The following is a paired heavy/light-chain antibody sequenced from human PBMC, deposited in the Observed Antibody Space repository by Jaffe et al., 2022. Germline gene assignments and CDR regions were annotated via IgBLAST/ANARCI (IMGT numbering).Light chain of an antibody. Sequence: QSALTQPASVSGSPGQSITISCTGTSSDVGGYNYVSWYQQHPGKAPKLMIYDVSNRPSGVSNRFSGSKSGNTASLTISGLQAEDEADYYCSSYTSSSSYVFGTGTKVTVL. CDR3: SSYTSSSSYV. CDR1: SSDVGGYNY. CDR2: DVS. V-gene: IGLV2-14*03. J-gene: IGLJ1*01.
Heavy chain of an antibody. D-gene: IGHD6-25*01. CDR2: ISSSGSTI. CDR1: GFTFSSYE. CDR3: ARGGQRAHSGYYYYYYYMDV. Sequence: EVQLVESGGGLVQPGGSLRLSCAASGFTFSSYEMNWVRQAPGKGLEWVSYISSSGSTIYYADSVKGRFTISRDNAKNSLYLQMNSLRAEDTAVYYCARGGQRAHSGYYYYYYYMDVWGKGTTVTVSS. V-gene: IGHV3-48*03. J-gene: IGHJ6*03.